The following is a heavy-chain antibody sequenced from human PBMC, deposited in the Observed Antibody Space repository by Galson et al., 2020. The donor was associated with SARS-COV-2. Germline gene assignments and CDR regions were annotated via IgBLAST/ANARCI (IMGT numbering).Heavy chain of an antibody. D-gene: IGHD6-19*01. CDR1: GYSFADYW. J-gene: IGHJ4*02. V-gene: IGHV5-51*01. CDR3: ARHGASDGWYEGFDY. CDR2: IYPGDSYT. Sequence: GESLKISCKGSGYSFADYWIGWVRQMPGKGLEWLGAIYPGDSYTIYSPSFQGQVTVSADKSINTAYLQRSSLEASDTAMYYCARHGASDGWYEGFDYWGQGTLVTVSS.